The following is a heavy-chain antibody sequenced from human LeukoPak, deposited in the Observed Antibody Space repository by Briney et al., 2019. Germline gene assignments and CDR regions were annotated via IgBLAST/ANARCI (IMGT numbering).Heavy chain of an antibody. CDR1: GYTFTSYG. CDR2: ISAYNGNT. V-gene: IGHV1-18*01. CDR3: ARVLYGSGTFDFDY. J-gene: IGHJ4*02. D-gene: IGHD3-10*01. Sequence: GASVKVSCKASGYTFTSYGISWVRQAPGQGLEWMGWISAYNGNTNYAQKLQGRVTMTTDTSTSTAYIELRSLRSDDTAVYYCARVLYGSGTFDFDYWGQGTLVTVSS.